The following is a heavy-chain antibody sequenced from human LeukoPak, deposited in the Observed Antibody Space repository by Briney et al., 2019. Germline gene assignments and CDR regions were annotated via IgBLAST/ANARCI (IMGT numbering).Heavy chain of an antibody. CDR1: GFTFSDYA. CDR3: ARDLDDYNDFPPIFQY. D-gene: IGHD5-24*01. CDR2: ISGGGTPT. V-gene: IGHV3-23*01. J-gene: IGHJ1*01. Sequence: QPGGSLRLSCVVSGFTFSDYAMSWVRQAPGKGLEWVSAISGGGTPTFYADSVKGRFITSRDNSKNTLYLQMNSLRVEDTAVYYCARDLDDYNDFPPIFQYWGQGTQVIVSS.